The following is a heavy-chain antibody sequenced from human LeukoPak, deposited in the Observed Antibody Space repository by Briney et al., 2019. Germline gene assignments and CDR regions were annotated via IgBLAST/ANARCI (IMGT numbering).Heavy chain of an antibody. Sequence: GGSLRLSCAASGFTFSSYAMSWVRQAPGKGLEWVSGISGSGGSTGYADSVKGRFTISRDNSKNTLYLQMNSLRAGDTAVYYCAKDPRTILSFDIWGQGTMVTVSS. J-gene: IGHJ3*02. V-gene: IGHV3-23*01. CDR1: GFTFSSYA. CDR3: AKDPRTILSFDI. D-gene: IGHD3-9*01. CDR2: ISGSGGST.